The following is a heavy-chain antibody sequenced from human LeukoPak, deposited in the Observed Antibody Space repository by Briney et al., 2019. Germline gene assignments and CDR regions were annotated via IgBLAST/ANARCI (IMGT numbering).Heavy chain of an antibody. CDR3: AKENKDAYTYYFDS. D-gene: IGHD5-24*01. CDR1: GFTFTNYA. CDR2: IGGSGGST. J-gene: IGHJ4*02. Sequence: QPGGSLRLSCAASGFTFTNYAMSWVRQAPGKGLEWVSAIGGSGGSTYYADSVKGRFTISRDNSKNTLYLQMNSLRAEDTAVYYCAKENKDAYTYYFDSWGQGTLVTVSS. V-gene: IGHV3-23*01.